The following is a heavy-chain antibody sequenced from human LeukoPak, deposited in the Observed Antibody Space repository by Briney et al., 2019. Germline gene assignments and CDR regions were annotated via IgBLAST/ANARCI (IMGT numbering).Heavy chain of an antibody. D-gene: IGHD4-17*01. J-gene: IGHJ6*03. CDR3: ARGHGDYPYYYYYMGV. V-gene: IGHV4-59*01. Sequence: SETLSLTCTVSGGSISSYYWSWIRQPPGKGLEWIGYIYYSWSTNYNPSLKSRVTISVDTSKNQFSLKLSTVTAADTAVYYCARGHGDYPYYYYYMGVWGKGTTVTVSS. CDR1: GGSISSYY. CDR2: IYYSWST.